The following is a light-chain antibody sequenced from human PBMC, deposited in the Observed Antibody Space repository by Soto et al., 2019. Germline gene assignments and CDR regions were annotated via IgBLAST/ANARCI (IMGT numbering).Light chain of an antibody. CDR3: CSYAGSYSWV. CDR1: RRDVGGYNY. Sequence: QSALTQPRSVSGSPGQSVTISCTGTRRDVGGYNYISWYRQHPGKAPKLMIYDVNQRPSGVPDRFSGSKSGNTASLTISGLQAEDEADYYCCSYAGSYSWVFGTGTKLTVL. CDR2: DVN. J-gene: IGLJ1*01. V-gene: IGLV2-11*01.